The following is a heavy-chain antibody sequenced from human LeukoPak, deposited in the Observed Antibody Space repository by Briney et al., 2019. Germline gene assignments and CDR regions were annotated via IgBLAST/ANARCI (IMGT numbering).Heavy chain of an antibody. D-gene: IGHD6-19*01. Sequence: PSETLSLTCTVSGGSISNYHWSWIRQPAGKGLEWIGQIHTSGSTNYNPPLKSRVTMSIDTTEDQVSLTIRSVTGADTGFYYCARRDISSGWSFDYWGQGTLVSVSS. V-gene: IGHV4-4*07. CDR2: IHTSGST. J-gene: IGHJ4*02. CDR3: ARRDISSGWSFDY. CDR1: GGSISNYH.